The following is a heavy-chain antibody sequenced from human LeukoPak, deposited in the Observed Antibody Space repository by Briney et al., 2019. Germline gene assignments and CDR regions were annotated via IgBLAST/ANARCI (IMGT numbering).Heavy chain of an antibody. D-gene: IGHD3-9*01. CDR3: ARLDYDILTGPMDV. V-gene: IGHV4-59*08. Sequence: SETLSLTCTVSGVSISSYYWSWIRQPPGKGLEWIGYIYYSGSTNYNPSLKSRVTISVDTSKNQFSLKLSSVTAADTAVYYCARLDYDILTGPMDVWGQGTTVTVSS. J-gene: IGHJ6*02. CDR1: GVSISSYY. CDR2: IYYSGST.